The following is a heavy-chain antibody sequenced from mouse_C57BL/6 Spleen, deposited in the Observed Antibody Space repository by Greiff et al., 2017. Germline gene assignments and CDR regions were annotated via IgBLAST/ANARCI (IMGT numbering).Heavy chain of an antibody. Sequence: EVQVVESGGGLVKPGGSLKLSCAASGFTFSSYTMSWVRQTPEKRLEWVATISGGGGNTYYPDSVKGRFTISRDNAKNTLYLQMSSLRSEDTALXYCASPYGNYGYFDVWGTGTTVTVAS. CDR2: ISGGGGNT. CDR1: GFTFSSYT. D-gene: IGHD2-1*01. V-gene: IGHV5-9*01. CDR3: ASPYGNYGYFDV. J-gene: IGHJ1*03.